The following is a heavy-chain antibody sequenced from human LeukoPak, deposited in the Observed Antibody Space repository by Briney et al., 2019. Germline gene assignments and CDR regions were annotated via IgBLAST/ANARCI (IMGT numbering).Heavy chain of an antibody. J-gene: IGHJ6*03. Sequence: GASVKVSCKASGYTFSTYVITWVLQAPGQGLEWLGWISPYNGNTNYTQKLQGRITMTTDTSTSTAYMELRSLRSDDTAVYYCARPAMPYYAFWSDSYLDVWGKGTTVTVSS. CDR1: GYTFSTYV. CDR2: ISPYNGNT. V-gene: IGHV1-18*01. CDR3: ARPAMPYYAFWSDSYLDV. D-gene: IGHD3-3*01.